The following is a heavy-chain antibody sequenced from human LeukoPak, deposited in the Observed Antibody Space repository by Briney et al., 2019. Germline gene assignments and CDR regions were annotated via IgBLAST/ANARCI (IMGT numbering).Heavy chain of an antibody. D-gene: IGHD3-3*01. V-gene: IGHV3-74*01. J-gene: IGHJ4*02. CDR1: GFTFSSYW. Sequence: GGSLRLSCAASGFTFSSYWMHWVRQAPGKGLVWVSRINSGGSSTSYADSVKGRFTISRDNAKNTLYLQMNSLRAEDTAVYYCARVSSYDFWSGYYPSDYWGQGTLVTVSS. CDR3: ARVSSYDFWSGYYPSDY. CDR2: INSGGSST.